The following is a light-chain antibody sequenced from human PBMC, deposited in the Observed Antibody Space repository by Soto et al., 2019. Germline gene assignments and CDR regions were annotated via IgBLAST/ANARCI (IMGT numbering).Light chain of an antibody. V-gene: IGLV2-14*03. CDR1: SSDVGAYNF. CDR3: SSYAGSDTFV. Sequence: QSVLTQPASVSGSPGQSITISCTGTSSDVGAYNFVSWYQQHPGKAPKLIVYHVSDRPSGFSSRFSGSKSGNSASLTISGLHAEDEADYYCSSYAGSDTFVFGTGTKVTVL. CDR2: HVS. J-gene: IGLJ1*01.